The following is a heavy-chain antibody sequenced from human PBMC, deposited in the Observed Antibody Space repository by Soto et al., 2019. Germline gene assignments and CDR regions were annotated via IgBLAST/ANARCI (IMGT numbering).Heavy chain of an antibody. Sequence: QVQLVQSGAEVKKPGASVKVSCKASGYTFTSYGISWVRQAPGQGLEWMGWISAYNGNTNYAQKLQGRVTMTTDTSTSTAYMELRSLRSDDTAVYYCARGGSVRSMIVVVQPPNWFDPWGQGTLVTVSS. CDR1: GYTFTSYG. CDR3: ARGGSVRSMIVVVQPPNWFDP. V-gene: IGHV1-18*01. CDR2: ISAYNGNT. J-gene: IGHJ5*02. D-gene: IGHD3-22*01.